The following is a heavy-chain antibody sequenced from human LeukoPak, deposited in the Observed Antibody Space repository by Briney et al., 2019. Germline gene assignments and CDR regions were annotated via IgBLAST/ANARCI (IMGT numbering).Heavy chain of an antibody. CDR3: ARGFSYFDWLLEG. D-gene: IGHD3-9*01. CDR2: INHSGST. CDR1: GGSFSGYY. V-gene: IGHV4-34*01. J-gene: IGHJ4*02. Sequence: SETLSLTCAVYGGSFSGYYWSWIRQPPGKGLEWIGEINHSGSTNYNPSLKSRVTISVDTSKNQFSLKLSSVTAADTAVYYCARGFSYFDWLLEGWGQGTLDTVSS.